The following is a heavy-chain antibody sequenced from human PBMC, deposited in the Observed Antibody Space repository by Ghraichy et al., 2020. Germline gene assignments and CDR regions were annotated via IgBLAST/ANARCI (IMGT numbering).Heavy chain of an antibody. V-gene: IGHV4-39*01. D-gene: IGHD3-3*01. CDR2: IYYSGNT. CDR3: ARLNSYDFWSGYPYYFDY. Sequence: SETLSLTCTVSGGSISSSSYYWGWIRQPPGKGLEWIGSIYYSGNTYYNPSLKSRVTISVDTSKNQFSLKLSSVTAADTAVYYCARLNSYDFWSGYPYYFDYWGQGTLVTVSS. CDR1: GGSISSSSYY. J-gene: IGHJ4*02.